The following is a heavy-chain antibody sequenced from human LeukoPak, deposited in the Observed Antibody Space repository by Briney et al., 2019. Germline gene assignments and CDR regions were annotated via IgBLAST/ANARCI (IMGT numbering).Heavy chain of an antibody. CDR1: GVSISSLY. V-gene: IGHV4-59*11. D-gene: IGHD5-12*01. CDR3: ASGGYSGYAFDY. Sequence: PSETLSLTWTVSGVSISSLYGSWIRQPPGKGLQWIGYIYYSGITRYNPSLKSRVTISVDTSKNQFSLKLSSVTAADTAVYYCASGGYSGYAFDYWGQGILVTVSS. CDR2: IYYSGIT. J-gene: IGHJ4*02.